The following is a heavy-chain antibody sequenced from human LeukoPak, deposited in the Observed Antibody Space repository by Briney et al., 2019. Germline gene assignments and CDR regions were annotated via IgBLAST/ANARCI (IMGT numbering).Heavy chain of an antibody. D-gene: IGHD4-17*01. Sequence: PGGSLRLSCAASGFTFSSYGMHWVRQAPGKGLEWVAFIRYDGSNKYYADSVKGRFTISRDNSKNTLYLQMNSLRAEDTAVYYCAKDRTTVTTGGVDYWGQGTLVTVSP. V-gene: IGHV3-30*02. J-gene: IGHJ4*02. CDR2: IRYDGSNK. CDR1: GFTFSSYG. CDR3: AKDRTTVTTGGVDY.